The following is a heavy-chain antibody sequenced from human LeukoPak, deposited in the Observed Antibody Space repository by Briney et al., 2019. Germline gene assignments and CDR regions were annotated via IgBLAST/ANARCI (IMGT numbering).Heavy chain of an antibody. J-gene: IGHJ6*02. V-gene: IGHV3-7*05. Sequence: GGSLRLSCAASGFTFSTYWMSWVRQAPGKGLEWVANLNQDGSEKYQVDSVKGRFTISRDNAKNSLYLQMNSLRAEDTAVYYCARGTGRGMGVWGQGTTVTVSS. CDR1: GFTFSTYW. D-gene: IGHD1-1*01. CDR2: LNQDGSEK. CDR3: ARGTGRGMGV.